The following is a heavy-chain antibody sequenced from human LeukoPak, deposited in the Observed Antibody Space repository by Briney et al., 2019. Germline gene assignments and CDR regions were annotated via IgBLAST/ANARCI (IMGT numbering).Heavy chain of an antibody. Sequence: GGSLRLSCAASGFTFSSYWMSWVRQAPGKGLEWVANIKQDGSEKYYVDSVKGRFTISRDNAKNSLYLQMNSLRAEDTAVYYCASVAPYSYGSFDYWGQGTLVTVSS. CDR3: ASVAPYSYGSFDY. J-gene: IGHJ4*02. D-gene: IGHD5-18*01. CDR2: IKQDGSEK. CDR1: GFTFSSYW. V-gene: IGHV3-7*01.